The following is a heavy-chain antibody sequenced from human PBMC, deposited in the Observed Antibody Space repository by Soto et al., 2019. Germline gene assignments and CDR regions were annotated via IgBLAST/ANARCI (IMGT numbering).Heavy chain of an antibody. V-gene: IGHV1-18*01. Sequence: QVQLVQSGPEVKKPGASVKVSCKASGYTFTSYGVSWVRLAPGQGLEWMGWISGYNGQTNYAQKFRGRVTFTAETSTNTAYMELWSLTSDDTAMYYCARDQRKELWVEGLTAMDVWGQGTTVTVSS. CDR2: ISGYNGQT. D-gene: IGHD3-16*01. J-gene: IGHJ6*01. CDR1: GYTFTSYG. CDR3: ARDQRKELWVEGLTAMDV.